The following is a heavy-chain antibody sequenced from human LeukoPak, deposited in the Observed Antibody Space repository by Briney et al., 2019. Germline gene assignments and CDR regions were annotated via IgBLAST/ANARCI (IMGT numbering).Heavy chain of an antibody. V-gene: IGHV3-30*02. CDR3: AKGSKVGYSNHFDY. J-gene: IGHJ4*02. CDR2: IRYDGSNK. CDR1: GFTFSSYG. D-gene: IGHD4-11*01. Sequence: GGSLRLSCVTSGFTFSSYGMHWVRQAPGKGLEWVAFIRYDGSNKYYADSVKGRFTISRDNSKNTLYLQMNSLRAEDTAVYYCAKGSKVGYSNHFDYWGQGTLVTVSS.